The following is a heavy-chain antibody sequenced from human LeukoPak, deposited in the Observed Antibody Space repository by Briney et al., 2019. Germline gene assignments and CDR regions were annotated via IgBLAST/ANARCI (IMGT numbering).Heavy chain of an antibody. J-gene: IGHJ5*02. CDR2: IYTSGST. Sequence: SETLSLTCTVSGGSISSYYWSWLRQPAGKGLEWIGRIYTSGSTNYNPSLKSRVTMSVDTSKNQFSLKLSSVTAADTAVYYCARDSRYYDSGGYYYRDWFDPWGQGTLVTVSS. D-gene: IGHD3-22*01. CDR1: GGSISSYY. V-gene: IGHV4-4*07. CDR3: ARDSRYYDSGGYYYRDWFDP.